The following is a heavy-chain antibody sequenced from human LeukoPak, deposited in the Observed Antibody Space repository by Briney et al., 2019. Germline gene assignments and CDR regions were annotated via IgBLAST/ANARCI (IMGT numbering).Heavy chain of an antibody. CDR1: GDSLTNGDY. V-gene: IGHV4-38-2*01. D-gene: IGHD2-2*01. Sequence: SETLSLNCDVSGDSLTNGDYWAWIRQSPGKGLEWIGSVYHSGSTHYNPSLKSRLIISVDTSKNQFSLNLNTLTAADTAIYYCARNVSRADVVISANSPSNWFDPGGQGVLVTVSS. CDR2: VYHSGST. CDR3: ARNVSRADVVISANSPSNWFDP. J-gene: IGHJ5*02.